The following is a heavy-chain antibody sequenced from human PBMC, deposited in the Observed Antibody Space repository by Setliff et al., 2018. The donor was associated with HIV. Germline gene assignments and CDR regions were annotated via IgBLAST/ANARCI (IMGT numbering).Heavy chain of an antibody. CDR2: IDPSGSRI. V-gene: IGHV3-23*01. CDR3: AKVDNGHCTSASCRDFDY. Sequence: GSLRLSCAASGFMFSKYWMSWVRQVPGKGLEWVSAIDPSGSRIFYSDSVKGRFTISRDNSKNTLYLQMNSLTAEDTAVYYCAKVDNGHCTSASCRDFDYWGQGTLVTVSS. D-gene: IGHD2-2*03. CDR1: GFMFSKYW. J-gene: IGHJ4*02.